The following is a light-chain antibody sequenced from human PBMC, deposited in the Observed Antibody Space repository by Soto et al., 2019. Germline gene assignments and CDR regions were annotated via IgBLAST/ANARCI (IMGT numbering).Light chain of an antibody. CDR1: TSNIGNNY. CDR2: DTN. J-gene: IGLJ2*01. CDR3: LTWDSSLRAGV. Sequence: QSILTQPPSLSAAPGQKVTISCSGSTSNIGNNYVSWYQQVPGTVPKLLIYDTNNRPSGIPDRFSGSKSGTSATLDITGLQTGDEADYYCLTWDSSLRAGVFGGGTKLTVL. V-gene: IGLV1-51*01.